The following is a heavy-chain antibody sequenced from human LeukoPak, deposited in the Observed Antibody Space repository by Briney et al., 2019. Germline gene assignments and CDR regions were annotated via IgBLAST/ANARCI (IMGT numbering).Heavy chain of an antibody. CDR3: SKSAVAGPFAY. D-gene: IGHD6-19*01. Sequence: SETLSLTCSVSGGSITSGSFYWSWIRQPAGKRLEWIGRVSNNGNTNYNPSLKSRVTISVDTSKNQFFLTLTSVTAADTALYYCSKSAVAGPFAYWGQGGLVTVSS. CDR1: GGSITSGSFY. J-gene: IGHJ4*02. V-gene: IGHV4-61*02. CDR2: VSNNGNT.